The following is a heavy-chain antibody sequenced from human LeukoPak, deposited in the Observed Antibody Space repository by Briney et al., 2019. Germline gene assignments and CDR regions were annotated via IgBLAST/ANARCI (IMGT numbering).Heavy chain of an antibody. CDR2: INPNSGGT. J-gene: IGHJ4*02. Sequence: ASVTVSRKGSGYTFTGYHYHWVRQPPGQGLELVGRINPNSGGTNNAQKFPGRVTITSDTSISTNYMDLSRLRSDETAVYYCASELVGVADLWSIYVYWGQGTLVTVSS. CDR1: GYTFTGYH. V-gene: IGHV1-2*06. CDR3: ASELVGVADLWSIYVY. D-gene: IGHD3-3*01.